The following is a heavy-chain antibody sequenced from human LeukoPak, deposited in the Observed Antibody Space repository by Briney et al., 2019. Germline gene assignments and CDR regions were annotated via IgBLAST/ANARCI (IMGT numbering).Heavy chain of an antibody. V-gene: IGHV1-24*01. CDR3: ATPRGYYYDSSGYVFDY. CDR1: GYTLTELS. CDR2: FDPEDGET. Sequence: ASVKVSCKVSGYTLTELSMHWVRQAPGKGLEWMGGFDPEDGETIYAQKFQGRVTMTEDTSTDTAYMELSSLRSEDTAVYYCATPRGYYYDSSGYVFDYWAREPWSPSPQ. J-gene: IGHJ4*02. D-gene: IGHD3-22*01.